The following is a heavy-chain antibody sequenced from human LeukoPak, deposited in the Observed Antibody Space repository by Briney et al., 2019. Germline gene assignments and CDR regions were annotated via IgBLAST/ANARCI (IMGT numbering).Heavy chain of an antibody. Sequence: NTSETLSLTSTVSGGSISSYYWSWIRQPPGKGLEWIGYIYYSGSTNYNPSLKSRVTISVDTSKNQFSLKLSSVTAADTAVYYCASQGRDTIFGVVRGGHFDYWGQGTLVTVSS. CDR3: ASQGRDTIFGVVRGGHFDY. D-gene: IGHD3-3*01. V-gene: IGHV4-59*01. J-gene: IGHJ4*02. CDR2: IYYSGST. CDR1: GGSISSYY.